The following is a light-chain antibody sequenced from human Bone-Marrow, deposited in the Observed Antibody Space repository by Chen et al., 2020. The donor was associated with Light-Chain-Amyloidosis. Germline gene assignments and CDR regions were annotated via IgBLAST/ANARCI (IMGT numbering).Light chain of an antibody. Sequence: QSALTQPPSASGTPGQRVTISCSGSRSSIGTNTVNWYQQFPGTAPKLLIYFNSQRPSGVPDRFSGSKSGTSASLAISGLQSDDEADYFCAAWDDGLNGVLFGGGTKLSVL. V-gene: IGLV1-44*01. J-gene: IGLJ2*01. CDR1: RSSIGTNT. CDR2: FNS. CDR3: AAWDDGLNGVL.